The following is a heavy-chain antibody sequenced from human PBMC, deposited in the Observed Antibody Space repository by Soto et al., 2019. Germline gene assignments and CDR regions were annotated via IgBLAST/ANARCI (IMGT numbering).Heavy chain of an antibody. V-gene: IGHV3-48*02. CDR3: ARDDDSAMALNFDY. D-gene: IGHD5-18*01. Sequence: GGSLRLSCAASGFTFDSYSMNWVRQAPGKGLEWVSYIDSSSSNKHYADSVKGRFTISRDNAKNALYLQMSSLRDEDTAVYYCARDDDSAMALNFDYWDQGTLVTVS. CDR1: GFTFDSYS. CDR2: IDSSSSNK. J-gene: IGHJ4*02.